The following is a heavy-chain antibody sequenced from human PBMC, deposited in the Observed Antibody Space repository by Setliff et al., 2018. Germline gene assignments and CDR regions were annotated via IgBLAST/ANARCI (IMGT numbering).Heavy chain of an antibody. CDR3: ARVDFTMLQGVLGQ. V-gene: IGHV4-34*01. D-gene: IGHD3-10*01. Sequence: SETLSLTCAVYGDSFSDYYWSWIRQPPGKGLEWLGSVYFSGYTYYNPSLSGRVTISIDTSKNQFSLRLTSVTAADTAVYYCARVDFTMLQGVLGQWGQGTLVTVSS. CDR2: VYFSGYT. CDR1: GDSFSDYY. J-gene: IGHJ1*01.